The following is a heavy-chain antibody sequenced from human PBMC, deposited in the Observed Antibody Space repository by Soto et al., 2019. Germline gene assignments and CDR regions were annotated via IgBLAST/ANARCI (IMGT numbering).Heavy chain of an antibody. CDR2: ISGSGGST. CDR1: GFTFSSYA. J-gene: IGHJ6*02. CDR3: AKATTLDYYYGMDV. Sequence: GGSLRLSCAASGFTFSSYAMSWVRQAPGKGLEWVSAISGSGGSTYYADSVKGRFTISRDNSKNTLYLQMNSLRAEDTAVYYCAKATTLDYYYGMDVWGQGTTVTVSS. D-gene: IGHD1-1*01. V-gene: IGHV3-23*01.